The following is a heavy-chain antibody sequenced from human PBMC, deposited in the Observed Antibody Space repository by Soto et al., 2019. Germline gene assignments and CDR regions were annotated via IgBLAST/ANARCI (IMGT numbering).Heavy chain of an antibody. CDR1: GYTFTSYY. D-gene: IGHD2-2*01. V-gene: IGHV1-46*01. J-gene: IGHJ6*02. CDR2: INPSGGST. Sequence: ASVKVSCKASGYTFTSYYMHWVRQAPGQGLEWMGIINPSGGSTSYAQKFQGRVTMTRDTSTSTVYMELSSLRSEDTAVYYCARDIVVVPDAIYYYYGMDVWGQGTTVTVSS. CDR3: ARDIVVVPDAIYYYYGMDV.